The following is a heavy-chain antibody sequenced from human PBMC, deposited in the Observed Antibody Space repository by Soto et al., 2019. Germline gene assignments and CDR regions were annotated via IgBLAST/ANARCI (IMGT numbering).Heavy chain of an antibody. D-gene: IGHD3-3*01. CDR3: ARGDFWSGTYFDY. J-gene: IGHJ4*02. CDR2: IYYSGST. CDR1: GGSISSYY. V-gene: IGHV4-59*01. Sequence: PSETLSLTCTVSGGSISSYYWSWIRQPPGKGLEWIGYIYYSGSTNYNPSLKSRVTISVDTSKNQFSLKLSSVTAADTAVYYCARGDFWSGTYFDYWGQGTLVTVSS.